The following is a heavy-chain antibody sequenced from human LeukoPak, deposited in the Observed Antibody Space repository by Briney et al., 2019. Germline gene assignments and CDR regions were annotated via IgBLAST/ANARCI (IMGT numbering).Heavy chain of an antibody. CDR3: ARLNYDSSGLSAFDI. Sequence: GGSLRLSCAASGFTFSSYWMHWVRQAPGKGLVWVPRINSDGSSTSYADSVKGRFTISRDNAKNTLYLQMNSLRAEDTAVYYCARLNYDSSGLSAFDIWGQGTMVTVSS. V-gene: IGHV3-74*01. D-gene: IGHD3-22*01. CDR2: INSDGSST. CDR1: GFTFSSYW. J-gene: IGHJ3*02.